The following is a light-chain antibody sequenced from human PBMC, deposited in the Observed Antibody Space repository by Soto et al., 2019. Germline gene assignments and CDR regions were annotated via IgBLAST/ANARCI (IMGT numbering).Light chain of an antibody. Sequence: EIVLTQSPATLSLSPGERATLSCRASQSVSSYLAWYQQKPGQAPRLLIYDASNRATGIPARFSGSGSGTYFTLTISRLEPEDFAVYYCQQRSNWPPITSGQGTRLEIK. CDR1: QSVSSY. J-gene: IGKJ5*01. CDR3: QQRSNWPPIT. CDR2: DAS. V-gene: IGKV3-11*01.